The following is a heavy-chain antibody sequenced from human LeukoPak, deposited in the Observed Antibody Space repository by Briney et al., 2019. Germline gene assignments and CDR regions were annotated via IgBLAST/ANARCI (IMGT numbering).Heavy chain of an antibody. CDR1: GGSIRSNSYW. D-gene: IGHD5-24*01. CDR2: IYYGGST. Sequence: SETLSLTCIVSGGSIRSNSYWWGWIRQPPGKGLEWIGSIYYGGSTYYSPSLKSRVSISVDTSKNQFYLKLRSVTAADTAVYYCARAPRGRGWLQLTPFDYWGQGTLVTVSS. J-gene: IGHJ4*02. V-gene: IGHV4-39*01. CDR3: ARAPRGRGWLQLTPFDY.